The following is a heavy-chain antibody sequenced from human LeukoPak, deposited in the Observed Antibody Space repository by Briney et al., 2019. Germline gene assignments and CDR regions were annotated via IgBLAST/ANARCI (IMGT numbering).Heavy chain of an antibody. D-gene: IGHD2-15*01. CDR1: GFTFSSYA. CDR3: ARGWRTRMPFDY. V-gene: IGHV3-30*04. Sequence: GGSLRLSCAASGFTFSSYAMHWVRQAPGKGLEWVAVISYDGSNKYYADSVKGRFTISRDNSKNTLYLQMNSLRAEDTAVYYCARGWRTRMPFDYWGQGTLVTVSS. J-gene: IGHJ4*02. CDR2: ISYDGSNK.